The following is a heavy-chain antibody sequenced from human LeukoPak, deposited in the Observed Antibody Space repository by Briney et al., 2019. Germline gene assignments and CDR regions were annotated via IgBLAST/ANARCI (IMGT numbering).Heavy chain of an antibody. CDR3: ARGRQWLVQGY. CDR2: IYYSGST. CDR1: GGSISSYY. J-gene: IGHJ4*02. V-gene: IGHV4-59*01. D-gene: IGHD6-19*01. Sequence: SETLSLTCTVSGGSISSYYWSWIRQPPGEGLEWIGYIYYSGSTNYNPSLKSRVTISVDTSKNQFSLKLSSVTAADTAVYYCARGRQWLVQGYWGQGTLVTVSS.